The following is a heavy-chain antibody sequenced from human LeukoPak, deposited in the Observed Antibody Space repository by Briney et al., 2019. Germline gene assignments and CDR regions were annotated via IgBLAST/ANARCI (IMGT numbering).Heavy chain of an antibody. J-gene: IGHJ3*02. Sequence: GGSLRLSCAASGFTFSSYSMNWVRQAPGKGLEWVSSISSSSSYIYYADSVKGRFTISGDNAKNSLYLQMNSLRAEDTAVYYCARFVVVVAADDAFDIWGQGTMVTVSS. D-gene: IGHD2-15*01. CDR3: ARFVVVVAADDAFDI. CDR2: ISSSSSYI. CDR1: GFTFSSYS. V-gene: IGHV3-21*01.